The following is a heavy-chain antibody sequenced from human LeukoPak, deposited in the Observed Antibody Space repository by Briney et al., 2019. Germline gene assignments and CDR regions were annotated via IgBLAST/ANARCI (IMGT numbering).Heavy chain of an antibody. J-gene: IGHJ5*02. Sequence: PGGSLRLSCAASGFTVSSNYMSWVRQAPGKGLEWVSVIYSGGSTYYADSVKGRFTISRHNSKNTLYLQVNSLRAEDTAVYYCARTASTSWFDPWGQGTLVTVSS. D-gene: IGHD2-2*01. CDR1: GFTVSSNY. V-gene: IGHV3-53*04. CDR2: IYSGGST. CDR3: ARTASTSWFDP.